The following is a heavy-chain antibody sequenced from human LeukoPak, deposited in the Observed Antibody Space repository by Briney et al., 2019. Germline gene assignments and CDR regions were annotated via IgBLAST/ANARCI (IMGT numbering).Heavy chain of an antibody. V-gene: IGHV3-30-3*01. Sequence: PGGSLRLSCAASGFTFSSYAMHWVRQAPGKGLEWVAVISYDGSNKYYADSVKGRFTISRDNSKNTLYLQMNSLRAEDTAVYYYARAGDRGITFGGVIVNEGFDYWGQGTLVTVSS. J-gene: IGHJ4*02. CDR2: ISYDGSNK. D-gene: IGHD3-16*02. CDR1: GFTFSSYA. CDR3: ARAGDRGITFGGVIVNEGFDY.